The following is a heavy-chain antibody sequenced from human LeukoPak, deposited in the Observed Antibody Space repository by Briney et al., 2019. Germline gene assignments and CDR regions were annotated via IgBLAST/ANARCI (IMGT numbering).Heavy chain of an antibody. Sequence: GGSLRLSCAASGFTFSSYSMNWVRQAPGKGLEWVSSISSSSSYIYYADSVKGRFTISRDNSKNTLYLQMNSLRAEDTAVYYCARDPRRQLAPNWYFDLWGRGTLVTVSS. CDR3: ARDPRRQLAPNWYFDL. V-gene: IGHV3-21*01. D-gene: IGHD6-13*01. CDR1: GFTFSSYS. CDR2: ISSSSSYI. J-gene: IGHJ2*01.